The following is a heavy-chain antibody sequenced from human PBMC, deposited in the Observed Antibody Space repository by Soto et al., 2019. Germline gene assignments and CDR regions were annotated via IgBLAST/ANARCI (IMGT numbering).Heavy chain of an antibody. CDR3: ARAWLRDYFDY. J-gene: IGHJ4*02. Sequence: PSETLSLTCTVSGGSISSGDYYWSWIRQPPGKGLEWIGYIYYSGSTYYNPSLKSRVTISVDTSKNQFSLKLSSVTAADTAVYYCARAWLRDYFDYWGQGTLVTVSS. CDR1: GGSISSGDYY. V-gene: IGHV4-30-4*01. D-gene: IGHD5-12*01. CDR2: IYYSGST.